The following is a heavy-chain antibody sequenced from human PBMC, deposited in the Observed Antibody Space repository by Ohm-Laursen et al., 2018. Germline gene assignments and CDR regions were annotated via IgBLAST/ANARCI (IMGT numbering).Heavy chain of an antibody. CDR1: GFTFSNAW. D-gene: IGHD6-6*01. Sequence: SLRLSCAASGFTFSNAWMSWVRQAPGKGLEWVGRIKRKTDGGTTDYAAPVKGRFTISRDDSKNTLYLQMNSLKTEDTAVYYCTTHSSSFDYWGQGTLVTVSS. V-gene: IGHV3-15*01. CDR3: TTHSSSFDY. CDR2: IKRKTDGGTT. J-gene: IGHJ4*02.